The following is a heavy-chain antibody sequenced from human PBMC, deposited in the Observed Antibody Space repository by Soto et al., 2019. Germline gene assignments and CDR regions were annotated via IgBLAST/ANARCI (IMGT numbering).Heavy chain of an antibody. CDR1: GGSISSGGYS. CDR2: IYHSGST. Sequence: QLQLQESGSGLVKPSQTLSLTCAVSGGSISSGGYSWSWIRQPPGKGLEWIGYIYHSGSTYYNPSLKSRVTISVDRAKNQFSLKLSSVTAADTAVYYCASRRDGYNYYGYWGQGTLVTVSS. CDR3: ASRRDGYNYYGY. J-gene: IGHJ4*02. V-gene: IGHV4-30-2*01. D-gene: IGHD5-12*01.